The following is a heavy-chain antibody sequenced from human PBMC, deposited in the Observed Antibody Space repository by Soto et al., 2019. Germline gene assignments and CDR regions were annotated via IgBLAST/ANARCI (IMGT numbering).Heavy chain of an antibody. CDR3: AKGKGVVVVPARYYYYMDV. V-gene: IGHV3-23*01. Sequence: GGSLRLSCAASGFTFSSYAMSWVRQAPGKGLEWVSAISGSGGSTYYADSVKGRFTISRDNSKNTLYLQMNSLRAEDTAVYYCAKGKGVVVVPARYYYYMDVWGKGTTVTVSS. J-gene: IGHJ6*03. CDR1: GFTFSSYA. CDR2: ISGSGGST. D-gene: IGHD2-2*01.